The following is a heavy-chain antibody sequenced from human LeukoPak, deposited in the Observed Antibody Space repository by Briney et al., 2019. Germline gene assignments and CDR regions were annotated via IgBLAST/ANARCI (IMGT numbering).Heavy chain of an antibody. CDR1: GFTFSSYA. V-gene: IGHV3-23*01. CDR3: ARGHRSISIVGATTSDY. J-gene: IGHJ4*02. D-gene: IGHD1-26*01. CDR2: ISGSGSST. Sequence: GGSLRLSCAASGFTFSSYAMTWVRQAPGKGLEWVSVISGSGSSTYYADSVKGRFTISRDNSKNTLYLQMNSLRAEDTAVYYCARGHRSISIVGATTSDYWGQGTLVTVSS.